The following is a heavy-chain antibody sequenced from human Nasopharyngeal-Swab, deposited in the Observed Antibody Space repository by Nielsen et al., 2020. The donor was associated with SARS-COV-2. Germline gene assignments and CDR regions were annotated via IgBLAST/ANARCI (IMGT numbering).Heavy chain of an antibody. V-gene: IGHV3-21*01. Sequence: GESLKISCAASGFTFSSYSMNWVRQAPGKGLEWVSSISSSSSYIYYADSVKGRFTISRDNAKNTLYLQMNSLRAEDTAVYYCARDRGAQLADWGQGTLVTVSS. J-gene: IGHJ4*02. CDR2: ISSSSSYI. CDR3: ARDRGAQLAD. D-gene: IGHD3-3*02. CDR1: GFTFSSYS.